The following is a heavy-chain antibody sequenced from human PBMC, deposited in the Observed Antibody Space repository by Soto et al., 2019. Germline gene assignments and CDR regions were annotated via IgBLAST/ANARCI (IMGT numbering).Heavy chain of an antibody. CDR3: ARGDYYDSSGLLGY. Sequence: QVQLVESGGGVVQPGRSLRLSCAASGFTFSSYAMHWVRQAPGKGLEWVAVISYDGSNKYYADSVKGRFTISRDNSKTTLYLQMHSLRAEDTAVYYCARGDYYDSSGLLGYWGQGTLVTVSS. CDR1: GFTFSSYA. V-gene: IGHV3-30-3*01. J-gene: IGHJ4*02. CDR2: ISYDGSNK. D-gene: IGHD3-22*01.